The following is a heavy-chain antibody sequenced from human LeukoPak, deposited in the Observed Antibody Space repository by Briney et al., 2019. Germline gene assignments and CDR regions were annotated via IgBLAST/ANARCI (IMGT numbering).Heavy chain of an antibody. CDR1: GYAFASNW. CDR2: IYLGDSDT. J-gene: IGHJ5*02. Sequence: GESLKISCKGSGYAFASNWIAWVRQMSGKGPEWMGIIYLGDSDTRYSPSFQGQVTISADKSINTAYLQWSSLKASDTAMYYCAFSTAGWFDPWGQGTLVTVSS. D-gene: IGHD2/OR15-2a*01. CDR3: AFSTAGWFDP. V-gene: IGHV5-51*01.